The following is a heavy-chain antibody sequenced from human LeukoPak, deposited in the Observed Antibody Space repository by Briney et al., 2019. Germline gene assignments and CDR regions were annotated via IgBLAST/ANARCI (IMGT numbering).Heavy chain of an antibody. Sequence: GGFLRLSCTASGFTFGDYAMSWFRQAPGKGLEWVGFIRSKAYGGTTEYAASVKGRFTISRDDSKSIAYLQMNSLRTEDTAVYYCTRVDPPGDYYDSSGYPIYWGQGTLVTVSS. CDR2: IRSKAYGGTT. J-gene: IGHJ4*02. V-gene: IGHV3-49*03. CDR1: GFTFGDYA. D-gene: IGHD3-22*01. CDR3: TRVDPPGDYYDSSGYPIY.